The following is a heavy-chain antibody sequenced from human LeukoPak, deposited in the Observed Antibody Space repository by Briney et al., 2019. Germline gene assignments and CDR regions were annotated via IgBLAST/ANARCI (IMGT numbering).Heavy chain of an antibody. CDR3: AKRPGGGLYYYYYMDV. D-gene: IGHD2-15*01. CDR1: GFTFSSYA. CDR2: ISGSGGST. Sequence: GGSLRLSCAASGFTFSSYAMSWVRQARGKGLEWVSAISGSGGSTYYADSAKGRFTISRDNSKNTLYLQMNSLRAEDTAVYYCAKRPGGGLYYYYYMDVWGKGTTVTVSS. V-gene: IGHV3-23*01. J-gene: IGHJ6*03.